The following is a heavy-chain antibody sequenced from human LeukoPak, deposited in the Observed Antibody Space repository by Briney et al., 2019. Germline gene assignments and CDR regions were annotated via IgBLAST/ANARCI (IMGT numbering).Heavy chain of an antibody. CDR1: RFTFSSYS. J-gene: IGHJ4*02. V-gene: IGHV3-21*01. CDR3: ASWAEYSDDY. D-gene: IGHD5-18*01. CDR2: ISSSSSYI. Sequence: GGSLRLSCAASRFTFSSYSMNWVRQAPGKGLKWVSSISSSSSYIYYADSVKGRFTISRDNAKNSLYLQMNSLRAEDTAVYYCASWAEYSDDYWGQGTLVTVSS.